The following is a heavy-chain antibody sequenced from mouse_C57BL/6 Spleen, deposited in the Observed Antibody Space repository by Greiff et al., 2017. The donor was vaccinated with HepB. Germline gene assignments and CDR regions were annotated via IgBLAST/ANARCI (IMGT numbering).Heavy chain of an antibody. D-gene: IGHD1-1*01. CDR3: ARREITTVVARYWYFDV. V-gene: IGHV1-53*01. CDR1: GYTFTSYW. Sequence: VQLQQPGTELVKPGASVKLSCKASGYTFTSYWMHWVKQRPGQGLEWIGNINPSNGGTNYNEKFKSKATLTVDKSSSTAYMQLSSLTSEYSAVYNCARREITTVVARYWYFDVWGTGTTVTVSS. J-gene: IGHJ1*03. CDR2: INPSNGGT.